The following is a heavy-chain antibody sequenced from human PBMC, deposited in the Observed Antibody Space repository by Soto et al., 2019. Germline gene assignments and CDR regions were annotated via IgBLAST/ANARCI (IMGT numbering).Heavy chain of an antibody. Sequence: QAQLVESGGGVVQPGGSLRLSCAASGFTFTNYAFHWVRQAPGKGLEWLAVISFDGDKKYYADSVKDRFIISRDNFKSTLYLQMNSLSGEDAALYFCGREDDYNYRYFNYGVDVWGQGTTVTVSS. CDR2: ISFDGDKK. CDR3: GREDDYNYRYFNYGVDV. D-gene: IGHD5-12*01. J-gene: IGHJ6*02. V-gene: IGHV3-30-3*01. CDR1: GFTFTNYA.